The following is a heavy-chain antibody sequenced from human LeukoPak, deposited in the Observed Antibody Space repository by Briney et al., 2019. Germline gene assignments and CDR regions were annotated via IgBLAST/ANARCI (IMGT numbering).Heavy chain of an antibody. CDR2: IYHSGST. Sequence: PSETLSLTCAVSGGSISSGGYSWSWIRQPPGKGLEWIGYIYHSGSTYYNPSLKSRVTISVDRSKNQFSLKLSSVTAADTAVYYCARGQLLYSWFDPWGQGTLVTVSS. J-gene: IGHJ5*02. V-gene: IGHV4-30-2*01. D-gene: IGHD2-2*02. CDR3: ARGQLLYSWFDP. CDR1: GGSISSGGYS.